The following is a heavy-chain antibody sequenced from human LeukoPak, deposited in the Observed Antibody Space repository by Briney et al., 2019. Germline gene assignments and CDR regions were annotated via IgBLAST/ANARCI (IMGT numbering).Heavy chain of an antibody. CDR1: GFTFNTFG. CDR3: VGDDSAWLY. Sequence: PGGSLRLSCAVSGFTFNTFGMNWVRQAPGKGLQWVSSISPGSSYIYYEDSVKGRFTISRDDAKNSLYLQMDSLTAGDTAVYYCVGDDSAWLYWGQGALVTVS. V-gene: IGHV3-21*01. J-gene: IGHJ4*02. D-gene: IGHD2-15*01. CDR2: ISPGSSYI.